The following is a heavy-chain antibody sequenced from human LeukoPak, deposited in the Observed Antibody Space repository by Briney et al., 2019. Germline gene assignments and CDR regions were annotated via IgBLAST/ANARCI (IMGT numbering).Heavy chain of an antibody. CDR3: SRDTSDSYGYYDY. V-gene: IGHV3-49*04. CDR1: GFSFGDYA. CDR2: ISSKAYGATT. D-gene: IGHD5-18*01. Sequence: GRSLRLSCTTSGFSFGDYAMSWVRQAPGKGREWVGFISSKAYGATTDYAASVKGRFSISRDDYTSIAYLQLNSLKTEDTAIYYCSRDTSDSYGYYDYWGQGTLVTVSS. J-gene: IGHJ4*02.